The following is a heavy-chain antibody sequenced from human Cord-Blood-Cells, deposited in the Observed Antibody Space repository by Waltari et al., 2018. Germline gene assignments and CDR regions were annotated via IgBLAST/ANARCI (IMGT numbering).Heavy chain of an antibody. CDR3: ARQAGATAFDI. V-gene: IGHV4-39*07. Sequence: QLQLQESGPGLVKPSETLSLTCTVSGGSISSSSSYWGRIRQPPGKGLEWIGSIYYSGSTYYNPSLKSRVTISVDTSKNQFSLKLSSVTAADTAVYYCARQAGATAFDIWGQGTMVTVSS. CDR1: GGSISSSSSY. D-gene: IGHD1-26*01. J-gene: IGHJ3*02. CDR2: IYYSGST.